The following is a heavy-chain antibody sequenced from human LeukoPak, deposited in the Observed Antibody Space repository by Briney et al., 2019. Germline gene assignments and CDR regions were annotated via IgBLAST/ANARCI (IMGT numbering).Heavy chain of an antibody. D-gene: IGHD1-26*01. CDR1: GGTFSSYA. Sequence: ASVKVSCKASGGTFSSYAISWVRQAPGQRLEWMGWINAGNGNTKYSQKFQGRVTITRDTSASTAYMELSSLRSEDTAVYYCARDRVGASDYWGQGTLVTVSS. J-gene: IGHJ4*02. CDR2: INAGNGNT. CDR3: ARDRVGASDY. V-gene: IGHV1-3*01.